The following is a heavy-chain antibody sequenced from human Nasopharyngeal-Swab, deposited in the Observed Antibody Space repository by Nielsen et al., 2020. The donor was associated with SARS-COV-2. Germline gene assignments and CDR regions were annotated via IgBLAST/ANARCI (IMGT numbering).Heavy chain of an antibody. V-gene: IGHV4-34*01. J-gene: IGHJ6*03. Sequence: SETLSLTCAVYGGSFSGYYWSWIRQPPGKGLEWIGEINYSGSTNYNPSLKSRVTISVDTSKNRFSLKLSSVTAADTAVYYCARDYYYYMDVWGKGTTVTVSS. CDR2: INYSGST. CDR3: ARDYYYYMDV. CDR1: GGSFSGYY.